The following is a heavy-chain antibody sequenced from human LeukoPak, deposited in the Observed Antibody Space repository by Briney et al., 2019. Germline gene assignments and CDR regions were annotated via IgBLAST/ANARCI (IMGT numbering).Heavy chain of an antibody. CDR3: AKGVGYGGMDV. CDR1: GFTFSGYG. Sequence: GGSLRLSCAASGFTFSGYGMHWVRQAPGKGLEWVAVISYDGHNEDYGDSVKGRFTISRDNSKNTVSLQMDSLRAADTGIYYCAKGVGYGGMDVWGQGTTVTVSS. J-gene: IGHJ6*02. CDR2: ISYDGHNE. D-gene: IGHD5-12*01. V-gene: IGHV3-30*18.